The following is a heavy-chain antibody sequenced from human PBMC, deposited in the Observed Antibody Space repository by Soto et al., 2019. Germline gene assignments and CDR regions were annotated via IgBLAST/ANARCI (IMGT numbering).Heavy chain of an antibody. V-gene: IGHV3-30-3*01. D-gene: IGHD6-19*01. Sequence: GGSLRLSCTASGLTFTSYAIHWVRQAPGKGLEWVSLISEDGGNKYFAESVRGRFLISRDNSKNTVYLQMNSLRPEGTAVYFCARRLTSTVSALGYWGQGTLVTVSS. J-gene: IGHJ4*02. CDR3: ARRLTSTVSALGY. CDR1: GLTFTSYA. CDR2: ISEDGGNK.